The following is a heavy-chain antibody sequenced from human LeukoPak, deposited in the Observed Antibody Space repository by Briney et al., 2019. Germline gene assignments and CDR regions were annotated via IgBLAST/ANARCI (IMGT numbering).Heavy chain of an antibody. Sequence: SETLSLTCTVSGGSISSYYWSWLRQPPGKGLEWIGYIYYSGSTNYNPSLKSRVTISVDTSKNQFSLKLSSVTAADTAVYYCARGFSGYDGAFDIWGQGTMVTVSS. CDR3: ARGFSGYDGAFDI. CDR1: GGSISSYY. V-gene: IGHV4-59*01. CDR2: IYYSGST. D-gene: IGHD5-12*01. J-gene: IGHJ3*02.